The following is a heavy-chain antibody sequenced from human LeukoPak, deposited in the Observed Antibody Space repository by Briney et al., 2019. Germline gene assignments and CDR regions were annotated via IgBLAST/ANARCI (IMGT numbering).Heavy chain of an antibody. D-gene: IGHD4-17*01. Sequence: SGGSLRLSCATSGFTFDKYFIHWVRQAPGKGLDWVSSISGTSTYIDYADSVKGRFIISRDNAKNSLYLQMNSLRAEDTAVYYCARDLDYGDYINYYYYYMDVWGKGTTVTVSS. J-gene: IGHJ6*03. CDR3: ARDLDYGDYINYYYYYMDV. V-gene: IGHV3-21*01. CDR1: GFTFDKYF. CDR2: ISGTSTYI.